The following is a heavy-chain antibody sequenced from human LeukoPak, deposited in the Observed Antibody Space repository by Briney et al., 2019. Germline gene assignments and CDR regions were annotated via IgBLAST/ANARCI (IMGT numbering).Heavy chain of an antibody. J-gene: IGHJ4*02. V-gene: IGHV1-18*01. CDR3: AREFGHCSGDNCFYFFDL. D-gene: IGHD2-15*01. CDR2: INTHKGHT. CDR1: GYTLTNYN. Sequence: GASVRVSCKASGYTLTNYNISWVRQAPGQGLEWMGWINTHKGHTNFLQKVQGRVTVTTDISTNTAYMELRRLRSDDTAVYYCAREFGHCSGDNCFYFFDLWGQGSQVIVSS.